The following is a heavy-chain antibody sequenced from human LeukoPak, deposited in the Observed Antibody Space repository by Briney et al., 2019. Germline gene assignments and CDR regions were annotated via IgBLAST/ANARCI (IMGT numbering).Heavy chain of an antibody. J-gene: IGHJ4*02. CDR3: ARDGGLNTNFDY. D-gene: IGHD2-15*01. V-gene: IGHV3-21*05. Sequence: GGSLRLSCATSGFTFSDYSMNWVRQAPGRGLEWISYIGLGSGFVSYSDSVKGRFTISRDTARNSVDLQMNSLRADDTAVYYCARDGGLNTNFDYWGQGTLVTVSS. CDR2: IGLGSGFV. CDR1: GFTFSDYS.